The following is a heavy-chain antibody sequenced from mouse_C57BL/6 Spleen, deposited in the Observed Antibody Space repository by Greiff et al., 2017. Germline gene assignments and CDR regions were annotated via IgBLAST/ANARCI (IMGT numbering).Heavy chain of an antibody. V-gene: IGHV1-80*01. CDR2: IYPGDGDT. J-gene: IGHJ3*01. Sequence: ESGAELVKPGASVKISCKASGYAFSSYWMNWVKQRPGKGLEWIGQIYPGDGDTNYNGKFKGKATLTADKSSSTAYMQLSSLTSEDSAVYFCARDSSGYLLFAYWGQGTLVTVSA. CDR1: GYAFSSYW. D-gene: IGHD3-2*02. CDR3: ARDSSGYLLFAY.